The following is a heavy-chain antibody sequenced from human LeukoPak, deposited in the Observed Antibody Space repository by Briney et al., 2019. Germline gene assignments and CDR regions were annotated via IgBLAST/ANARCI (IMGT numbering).Heavy chain of an antibody. CDR2: IKQDGSAK. V-gene: IGHV3-7*01. Sequence: GGSLRLSCAASRFSFISYWVGWVRQAQGKGLEWVANIKQDGSAKNYVDSVKGRFTISRDNAKNSLYLQLNSLRAEDTAVYYCAGCAGNSCYFDYWGQGTLFIVSS. CDR3: AGCAGNSCYFDY. J-gene: IGHJ4*02. CDR1: RFSFISYW. D-gene: IGHD1-1*01.